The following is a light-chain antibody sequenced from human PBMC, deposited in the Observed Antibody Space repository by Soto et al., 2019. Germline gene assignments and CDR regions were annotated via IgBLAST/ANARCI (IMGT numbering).Light chain of an antibody. Sequence: EIVMTQSPATLSVSPGERATLSCRASQSVSSNLAWYQQKPGQAPRLLIYGASTRATGIPARFSGSGSGTEFTLTISSLQSEDFAVYYCQQRANWLTFGGGTKVAI. CDR3: QQRANWLT. CDR1: QSVSSN. J-gene: IGKJ4*01. V-gene: IGKV3-15*01. CDR2: GAS.